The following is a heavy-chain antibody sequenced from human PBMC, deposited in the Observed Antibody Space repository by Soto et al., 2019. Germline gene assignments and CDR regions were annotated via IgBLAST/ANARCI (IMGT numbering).Heavy chain of an antibody. J-gene: IGHJ5*02. D-gene: IGHD6-6*01. CDR1: GGSISSYY. V-gene: IGHV4-59*01. Sequence: SETLSLTCTVSGGSISSYYWSWIRQPPGKGLEWIGYIYYSGSTNYNPSHKSRVPISLETSNNQFSLKLSSVTAADTAVYYCARVEQTQNTYSSSSKWFDPWGQGTLVTVSS. CDR2: IYYSGST. CDR3: ARVEQTQNTYSSSSKWFDP.